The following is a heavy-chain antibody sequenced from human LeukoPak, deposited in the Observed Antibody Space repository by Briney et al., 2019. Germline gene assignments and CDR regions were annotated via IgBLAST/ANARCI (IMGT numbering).Heavy chain of an antibody. Sequence: PGRSLRLSCTASGFTFGDYAMSWARQAPGNGLEWVGFIRSKAYGGTTEYAASVKGRFTISRDDSKSIAYPQMNSLKTEDTAVYYCTRDPPLYYYYGMDVWGQGTTVTVSS. CDR3: TRDPPLYYYYGMDV. V-gene: IGHV3-49*04. CDR2: IRSKAYGGTT. J-gene: IGHJ6*02. CDR1: GFTFGDYA.